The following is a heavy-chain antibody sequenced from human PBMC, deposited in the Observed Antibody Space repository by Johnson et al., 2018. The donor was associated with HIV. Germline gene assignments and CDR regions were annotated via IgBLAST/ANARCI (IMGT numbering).Heavy chain of an antibody. V-gene: IGHV3-30*14. CDR3: ARDPLWDAFDI. CDR2: ISYDGSNK. Sequence: QVQLVESGGGVVQPGRSLRLSCAASGFTFSSYAMHWVRQAPGKGLEWVAVISYDGSNKYYVDSVKGRFTISRANSKNTLFLQMNSLRAEDTAVYFCARDPLWDAFDIWGQGTMVTVSS. CDR1: GFTFSSYA. J-gene: IGHJ3*02.